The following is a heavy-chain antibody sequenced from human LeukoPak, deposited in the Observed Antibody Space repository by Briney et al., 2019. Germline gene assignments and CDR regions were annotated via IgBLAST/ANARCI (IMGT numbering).Heavy chain of an antibody. CDR1: GFTFSSYG. Sequence: PGGSLRLSCAASGFTFSSYGMHWVRQAPGKGLEWVAVISYDGGNKYYADSVKGRFTISRDNSKNTLYLQMNSLRAEDTAVYYCAKDLSDSSYFQFMDVWGQGTTVTVSS. CDR2: ISYDGGNK. D-gene: IGHD3-22*01. J-gene: IGHJ6*02. CDR3: AKDLSDSSYFQFMDV. V-gene: IGHV3-30*18.